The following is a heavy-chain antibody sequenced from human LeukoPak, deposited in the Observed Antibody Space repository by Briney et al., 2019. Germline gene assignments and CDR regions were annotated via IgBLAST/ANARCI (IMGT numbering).Heavy chain of an antibody. CDR1: GFTFSSYS. CDR2: ISYDGSNK. CDR3: ARAVYSSIDY. J-gene: IGHJ4*02. Sequence: PGGSLRLSCAASGFTFSSYSMNWVRQAPGKGLEWVAVISYDGSNKYYADSVKGRFTISRDNSKNTLYLQMNSLRAEDTAVYYCARAVYSSIDYRGQGTLVTVSS. V-gene: IGHV3-30*03. D-gene: IGHD6-13*01.